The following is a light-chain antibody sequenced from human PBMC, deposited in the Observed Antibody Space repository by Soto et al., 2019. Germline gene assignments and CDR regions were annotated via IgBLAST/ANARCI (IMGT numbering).Light chain of an antibody. CDR1: QSISAW. V-gene: IGKV1-5*01. Sequence: DIQMTQSPATLSASVGDRVTLTCRASQSISAWLAWFQQKPGKAPKVLIYDASTLESGVQSRFSGSGSGTEFTLTIGSLQPEDFATYYCQQYLSYPWTFGQGTKVDIK. CDR3: QQYLSYPWT. CDR2: DAS. J-gene: IGKJ1*01.